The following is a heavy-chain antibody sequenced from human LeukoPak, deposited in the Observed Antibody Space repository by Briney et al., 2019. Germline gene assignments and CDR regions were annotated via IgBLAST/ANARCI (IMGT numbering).Heavy chain of an antibody. CDR3: ARHPRDGYNYFWFDP. J-gene: IGHJ5*02. CDR1: GGSISSYY. Sequence: SETLSLTCTVSGGSISSYYWSWIRQPAGKGLEWIGRIYTSGSTNYNPSLKSRVTMSVDTSKNQFSLKLSSVTAADTAVYYCARHPRDGYNYFWFDPWGQGTLVTVSS. CDR2: IYTSGST. V-gene: IGHV4-4*07. D-gene: IGHD5-24*01.